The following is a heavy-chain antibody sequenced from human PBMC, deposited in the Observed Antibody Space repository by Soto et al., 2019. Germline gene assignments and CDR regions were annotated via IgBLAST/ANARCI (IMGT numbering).Heavy chain of an antibody. CDR1: GFTFSSYG. D-gene: IGHD1-26*01. J-gene: IGHJ4*02. Sequence: QVQLVESGGGAVQPGRSLRLSCAASGFTFSSYGMHWVRQAPGKGLEWVALPWYDGSKKYYADSVKGRFTISRDNSKNTLYLQMNSLKVEDTAVYYCARDGSNIGGRPDYWGQGTLVAVSS. CDR2: PWYDGSKK. V-gene: IGHV3-33*01. CDR3: ARDGSNIGGRPDY.